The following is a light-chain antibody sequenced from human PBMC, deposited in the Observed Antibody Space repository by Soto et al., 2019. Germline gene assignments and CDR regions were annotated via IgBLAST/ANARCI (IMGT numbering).Light chain of an antibody. Sequence: EIVLTQSPATLSLSPGERATLSCRASQSVSSSYLAWYQQKPGQSPRLLIYGGSTRATAIPDRFSGSGSGADFTLTISRLEPEDFAVYYCQQYGTSPPAITFGQGTRVEIK. CDR3: QQYGTSPPAIT. V-gene: IGKV3-20*01. CDR2: GGS. J-gene: IGKJ5*01. CDR1: QSVSSSY.